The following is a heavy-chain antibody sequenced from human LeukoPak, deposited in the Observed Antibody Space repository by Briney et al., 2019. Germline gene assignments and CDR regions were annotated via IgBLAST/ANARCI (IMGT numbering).Heavy chain of an antibody. CDR1: GDSVRSFH. CDR3: ARKGSGWYSGFVLTPFDY. J-gene: IGHJ4*02. CDR2: INHSGST. D-gene: IGHD6-19*01. V-gene: IGHV4-34*01. Sequence: PSETLSLTCTVSGDSVRSFHWSWIRQPPGKGLEWIGEINHSGSTNYNPSLKSRVTISVDTSKNQFSLKLSSVTAADTAVYYCARKGSGWYSGFVLTPFDYWGQGTLVTVSS.